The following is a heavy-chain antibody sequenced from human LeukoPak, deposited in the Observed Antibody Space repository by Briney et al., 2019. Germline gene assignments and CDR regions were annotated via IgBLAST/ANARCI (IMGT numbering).Heavy chain of an antibody. V-gene: IGHV1-2*02. CDR2: INPNSGGS. CDR1: GYTFTGYY. Sequence: ASVKVSCKASGYTFTGYYMYWVRQAPGQGLEWVGWINPNSGGSNYAQKFQGRVTMTRDTSISTAYMELSRLRSDDTAVYYCARAGYPEPFDYWGQGTLVTVSS. D-gene: IGHD1-1*01. J-gene: IGHJ4*02. CDR3: ARAGYPEPFDY.